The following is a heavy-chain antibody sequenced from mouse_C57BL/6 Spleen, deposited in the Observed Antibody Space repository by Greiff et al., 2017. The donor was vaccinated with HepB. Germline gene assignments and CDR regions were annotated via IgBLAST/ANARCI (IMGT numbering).Heavy chain of an antibody. CDR1: GFTFSDYY. CDR2: ISNGGGST. J-gene: IGHJ4*01. D-gene: IGHD1-1*01. CDR3: ARRGYYGSSYAMDY. Sequence: EVQLVESGGGLVQPGGSLKLSCAASGFTFSDYYMYWVRQTPEKRLEWVAYISNGGGSTYYPDTVKGRFTISRDNAKNTLYLQMSRLKSEDTAMYYCARRGYYGSSYAMDYWGQGTSVTVSS. V-gene: IGHV5-12*01.